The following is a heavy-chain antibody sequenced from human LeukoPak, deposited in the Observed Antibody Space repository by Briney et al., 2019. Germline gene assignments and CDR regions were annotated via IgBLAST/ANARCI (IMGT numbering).Heavy chain of an antibody. D-gene: IGHD6-19*01. J-gene: IGHJ2*01. CDR3: ARLPSRAVARLDWYFDL. V-gene: IGHV3-53*01. CDR1: GFTFSDYY. CDR2: IYSGGST. Sequence: PGGSLRLSCAASGFTFSDYYMSWIRQAPGKGLEWASVIYSGGSTYYADSVKGRFTISRDNSKNTLYLQMNSLRAEDTAVYYCARLPSRAVARLDWYFDLWGRGTLVTVSS.